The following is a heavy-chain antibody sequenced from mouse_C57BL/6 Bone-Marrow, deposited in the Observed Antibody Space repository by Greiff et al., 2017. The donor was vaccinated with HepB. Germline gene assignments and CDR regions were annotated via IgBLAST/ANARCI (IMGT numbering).Heavy chain of an antibody. CDR2: ISYDGSN. CDR3: ARGLLWPYFDY. J-gene: IGHJ2*01. Sequence: VQLKESGPGLVKPSQSLSLTCSVTGYSITSGYYWNWIRQFPGNKLEWMGYISYDGSNNYNPSLKNRISITRDTSKNQFFLKLNSVTTEDTATYYCARGLLWPYFDYWGQGTTLTVSS. CDR1: GYSITSGYY. V-gene: IGHV3-6*01. D-gene: IGHD1-1*02.